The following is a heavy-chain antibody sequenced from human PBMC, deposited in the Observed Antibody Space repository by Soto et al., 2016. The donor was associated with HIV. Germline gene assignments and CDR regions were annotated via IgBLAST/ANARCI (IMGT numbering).Heavy chain of an antibody. Sequence: QVQLVQSGAEVKKPGASVKVSCKASGYIFTDYYIHWVRQAPGQGLEWMGWINPNSGGTKYAENFQGRVTMTSDTSISTAYMELSRLSSDDTAVYYCARDRSFYDSRGQVRYFDLWGRGTLVTVSS. J-gene: IGHJ2*01. V-gene: IGHV1-2*02. CDR1: GYIFTDYY. D-gene: IGHD3-22*01. CDR2: INPNSGGT. CDR3: ARDRSFYDSRGQVRYFDL.